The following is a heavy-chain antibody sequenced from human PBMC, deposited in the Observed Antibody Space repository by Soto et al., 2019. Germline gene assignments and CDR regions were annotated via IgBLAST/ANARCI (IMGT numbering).Heavy chain of an antibody. J-gene: IGHJ6*02. V-gene: IGHV3-74*01. CDR2: IKTDGTIT. CDR3: ARGGVIVVGLDV. Sequence: GGSLRLSCAASGFAFSNQGMHWVRRAPGKGLEWASRIKTDGTITGYADSVKGRFTISRDNAKNTLYLQMNSLRAEDTAVYYCARGGVIVVGLDVWGQGTTVTVSS. D-gene: IGHD3-22*01. CDR1: GFAFSNQG.